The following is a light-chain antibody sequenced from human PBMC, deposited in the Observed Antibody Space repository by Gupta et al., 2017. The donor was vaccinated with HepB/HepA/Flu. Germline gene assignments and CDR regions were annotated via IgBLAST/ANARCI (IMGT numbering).Light chain of an antibody. CDR1: QSVSSY. Sequence: ELVLTQSPATLSLSPGERATLSCRASQSVSSYLAWYQQKPGQAPRLLIYDASNRATGIPARLSGSGSGTDFTLTISSLEPEDFAVYYCQQRSNWPPYTFGQGTKLEIK. CDR2: DAS. J-gene: IGKJ2*01. V-gene: IGKV3-11*01. CDR3: QQRSNWPPYT.